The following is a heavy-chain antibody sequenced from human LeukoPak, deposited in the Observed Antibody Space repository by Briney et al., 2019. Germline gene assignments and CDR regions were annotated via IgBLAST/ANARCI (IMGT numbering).Heavy chain of an antibody. V-gene: IGHV3-23*01. CDR2: ISDSGGST. CDR3: AKGSGINHYHWIDP. CDR1: GFTFSNYA. D-gene: IGHD1-14*01. Sequence: GGSLRLSCAASGFTFSNYAMSWVRQAPGKGLEWVSGISDSGGSTYYADSVKGRFTISRDNSKNTLYLQMDSLRAEDTALYYCAKGSGINHYHWIDPWGQGTLVTVSS. J-gene: IGHJ5*02.